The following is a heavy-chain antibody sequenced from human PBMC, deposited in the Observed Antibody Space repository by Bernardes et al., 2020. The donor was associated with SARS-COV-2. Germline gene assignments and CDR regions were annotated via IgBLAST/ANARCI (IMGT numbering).Heavy chain of an antibody. CDR1: GFTFSNYD. CDR3: ARVVSGPHVGADAFAV. Sequence: LRLSCAASGFTFSNYDMSWFRQTPGKGLAWISAVNSASTTYYADSVRGRFTAARDNSKDTLYLQMSSLRSEDTAVYYCARVVSGPHVGADAFAVWGRGTTVTVSS. V-gene: IGHV3-23*05. J-gene: IGHJ3*01. D-gene: IGHD2-21*02. CDR2: VNSASTT.